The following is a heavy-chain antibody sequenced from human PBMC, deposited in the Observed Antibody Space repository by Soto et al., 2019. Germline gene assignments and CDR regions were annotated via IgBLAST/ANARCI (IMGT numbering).Heavy chain of an antibody. V-gene: IGHV4-31*03. J-gene: IGHJ4*02. Sequence: SETLSLTCTVSGGSISSGGYYWSWIRQHPGKGLEWIGYIYYSGSTYYNPSLKSRVTISVDTSKNQFSLKLSSVTAADTAVYYCASIPTAPKEQLGHTTHPWGQGTLVPVSS. D-gene: IGHD6-6*01. CDR3: ASIPTAPKEQLGHTTHP. CDR1: GGSISSGGYY. CDR2: IYYSGST.